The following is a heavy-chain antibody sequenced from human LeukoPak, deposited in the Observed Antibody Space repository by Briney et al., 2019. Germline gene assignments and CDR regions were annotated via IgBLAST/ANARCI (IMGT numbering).Heavy chain of an antibody. CDR1: GFTFSSYA. CDR2: ISGSGGST. CDR3: AKCLRGDYYGSGSYPGY. Sequence: GGSLRLSCAASGFTFSSYAMSWVRQAPGKGLEWVSAISGSGGSTYYADSVKGRFTISRDNSKNTLYLQMNSLRAEDTAVYYCAKCLRGDYYGSGSYPGYWGQGTLVTVSS. V-gene: IGHV3-23*01. D-gene: IGHD3-10*01. J-gene: IGHJ4*02.